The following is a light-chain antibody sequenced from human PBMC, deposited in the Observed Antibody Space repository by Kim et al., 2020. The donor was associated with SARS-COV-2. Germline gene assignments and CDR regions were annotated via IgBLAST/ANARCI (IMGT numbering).Light chain of an antibody. J-gene: IGKJ2*01. Sequence: LSPGERATLSCRASQSISSSFLAWYQQKPGQAPRLLIFAASFRATGIPDRFTGSGSGTDFTLSISRLEPEDFAVYYCQQYGKSPYTFGPGTKLEI. CDR1: QSISSSF. CDR2: AAS. V-gene: IGKV3-20*01. CDR3: QQYGKSPYT.